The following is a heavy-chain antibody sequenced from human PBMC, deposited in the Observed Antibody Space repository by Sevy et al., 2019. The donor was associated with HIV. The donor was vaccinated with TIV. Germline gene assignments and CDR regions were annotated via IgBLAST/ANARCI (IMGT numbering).Heavy chain of an antibody. CDR3: ARVTRNYYNYYMDV. CDR2: IYTSGST. Sequence: SETLSLTCTVSGGSISSYYWSWIRQPAGKGLEWIGRIYTSGSTNYNPSLKSRVTMSVDTSKNQFSLKLSSVTAADTAVYYCARVTRNYYNYYMDVWGKGTTVTVSS. J-gene: IGHJ6*03. V-gene: IGHV4-4*07. D-gene: IGHD2-2*01. CDR1: GGSISSYY.